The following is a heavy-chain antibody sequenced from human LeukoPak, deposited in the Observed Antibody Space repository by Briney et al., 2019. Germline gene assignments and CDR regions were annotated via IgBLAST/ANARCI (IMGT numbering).Heavy chain of an antibody. J-gene: IGHJ4*02. CDR2: IYYSGST. Sequence: SETLSLTCTVSGESISGFYWTWIRQPPGRGLEWIGYIYYSGSTNYNPSLKSRVTISVDTSKNQFSLKLSSVTAADTAVYYCARGVVIAPQTFDYWGQGTLVTVSS. D-gene: IGHD2-21*01. CDR3: ARGVVIAPQTFDY. CDR1: GESISGFY. V-gene: IGHV4-59*01.